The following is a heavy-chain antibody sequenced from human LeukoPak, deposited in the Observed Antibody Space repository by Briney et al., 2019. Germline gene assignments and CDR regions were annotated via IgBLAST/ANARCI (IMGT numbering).Heavy chain of an antibody. CDR1: GFTFSSYS. J-gene: IGHJ4*02. CDR2: ISSSSSTI. V-gene: IGHV3-48*04. CDR3: ARALGGSYYVDVGYFDY. D-gene: IGHD1-26*01. Sequence: GGSLRLSCAASGFTFSSYSMNWVRQAPGKGLEWVSYISSSSSTIYYADSVKGRFTISRDNAKNSLYLQMNSLRAEDTAVYYCARALGGSYYVDVGYFDYWGQGTLVTVSS.